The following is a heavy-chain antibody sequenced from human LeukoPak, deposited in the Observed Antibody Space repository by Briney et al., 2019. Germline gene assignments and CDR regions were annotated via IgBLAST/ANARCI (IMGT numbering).Heavy chain of an antibody. CDR1: GFTFSSSA. Sequence: PGGSLRLSCVVSGFTFSSSAMSWVRQAPGKGLEWVSLISSNGASTYYADSVKGRFTISRDDSKNTLYLQMNSLRAEDTAVYYCARDFPVMITFGGVIVFPLDYWGQGTLVTVSS. D-gene: IGHD3-16*02. V-gene: IGHV3-23*01. CDR3: ARDFPVMITFGGVIVFPLDY. J-gene: IGHJ4*02. CDR2: ISSNGAST.